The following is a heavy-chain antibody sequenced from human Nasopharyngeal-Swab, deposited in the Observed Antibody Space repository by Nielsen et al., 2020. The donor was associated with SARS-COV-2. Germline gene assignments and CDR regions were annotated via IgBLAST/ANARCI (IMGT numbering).Heavy chain of an antibody. CDR1: GFTFSSYE. CDR2: ISSSGSTI. V-gene: IGHV3-48*03. D-gene: IGHD2-15*01. CDR3: ARGRRLLDY. Sequence: GGSLRLSCAASGFTFSSYEMNWVRQAPGKGLEWVSYISSSGSTIYYADSVKGRFTISRDNAKNSLNLQMNSLRAEDTAVYYCARGRRLLDYWGQGTLVTVSS. J-gene: IGHJ4*02.